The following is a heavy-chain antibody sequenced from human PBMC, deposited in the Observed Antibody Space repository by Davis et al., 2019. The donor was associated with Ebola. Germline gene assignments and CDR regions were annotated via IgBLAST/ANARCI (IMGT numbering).Heavy chain of an antibody. CDR3: ARGPVRRFDP. D-gene: IGHD3-10*01. CDR1: GFTFSSYW. CDR2: IKQDGSEK. V-gene: IGHV3-7*01. Sequence: GESLKISCAASGFTFSSYWMSWVRQAPGKGLEWVANIKQDGSEKYYVDSVKGRFTISRDNAKNSLYLQMNSLRAEDTAVYYCARGPVRRFDPWGQGTLVTVSS. J-gene: IGHJ5*02.